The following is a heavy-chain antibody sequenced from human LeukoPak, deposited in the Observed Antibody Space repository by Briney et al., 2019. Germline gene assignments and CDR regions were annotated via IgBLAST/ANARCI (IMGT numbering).Heavy chain of an antibody. J-gene: IGHJ4*02. V-gene: IGHV3-30*02. CDR2: IRYDGSNK. CDR1: GFTFSSYG. CDR3: TVVNYGSGSYPLGY. Sequence: PGGSLRLSCAASGFTFSSYGMHWVRQAPGKGLEWVAFIRYDGSNKYYADSVKGRFTISRDNSKNTLYLQMNSLRAEDTAVYYCTVVNYGSGSYPLGYWGQGTLVTVSS. D-gene: IGHD3-10*01.